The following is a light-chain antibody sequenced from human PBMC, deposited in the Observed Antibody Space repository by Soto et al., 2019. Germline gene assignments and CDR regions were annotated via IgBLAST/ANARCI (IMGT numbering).Light chain of an antibody. V-gene: IGLV1-44*01. CDR2: TNN. CDR1: NSNIGSKA. J-gene: IGLJ1*01. CDR3: AAWDDSLNGYV. Sequence: QSALTQPPSTSGTPGQRVTISCSGSNSNIGSKAVSWYQQLPGTAPKLLMYTNNRRPSGVPDRFSGSKSGTSASLAISGLQSEDEADYYCAAWDDSLNGYVFGTGTKLTVL.